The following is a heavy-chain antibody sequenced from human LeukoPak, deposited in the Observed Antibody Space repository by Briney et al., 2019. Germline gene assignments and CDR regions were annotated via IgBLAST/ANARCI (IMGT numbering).Heavy chain of an antibody. CDR1: GFTFSSYA. CDR3: ARGSSKSLFTDY. D-gene: IGHD3-22*01. Sequence: GGSLRLSCAASGFTFSSYAMHWVRQAPGKGLEWVAVISYDGSNKYYADSVKGRFTISRDNSKNTLYLQMNSLRAEDTAVYYCARGSSKSLFTDYWGREPWSPSPQ. V-gene: IGHV3-30-3*01. J-gene: IGHJ4*02. CDR2: ISYDGSNK.